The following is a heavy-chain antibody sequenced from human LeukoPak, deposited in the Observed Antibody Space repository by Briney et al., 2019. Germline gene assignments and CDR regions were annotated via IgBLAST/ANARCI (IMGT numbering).Heavy chain of an antibody. V-gene: IGHV3-30*03. CDR1: GFTFSSYG. CDR2: ISYDGSNK. D-gene: IGHD6-19*01. CDR3: ESSGWYEQFDY. Sequence: GGSLGLSCAASGFTFSSYGMHWVRQAPGKGLEWVAVISYDGSNKYYADSVKGRFTISRDNSKNTLYLQMNSLRAGDTAVYYCESSGWYEQFDYWGQGTLVTVSS. J-gene: IGHJ4*02.